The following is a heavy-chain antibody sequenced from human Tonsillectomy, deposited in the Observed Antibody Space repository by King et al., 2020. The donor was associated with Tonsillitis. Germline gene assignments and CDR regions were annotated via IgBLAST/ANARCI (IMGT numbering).Heavy chain of an antibody. V-gene: IGHV3-7*01. CDR3: ARVEIFGVVVGAFDI. Sequence: VQLVESGGGLVQPGGSLRLSCAASGFTFSSYWMSWVRQAPGKGLEWVANIKQDGSEKYYVDSVKGRFTISRDNAKNSLYLQMNSLRAEVTAVYYCARVEIFGVVVGAFDIWGQGTMVTVSS. CDR1: GFTFSSYW. J-gene: IGHJ3*02. D-gene: IGHD3-3*01. CDR2: IKQDGSEK.